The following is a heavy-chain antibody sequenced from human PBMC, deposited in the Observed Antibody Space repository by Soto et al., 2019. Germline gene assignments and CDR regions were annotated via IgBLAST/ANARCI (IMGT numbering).Heavy chain of an antibody. J-gene: IGHJ4*02. D-gene: IGHD4-17*01. CDR2: ISARGRST. Sequence: EVQLLESGGGLVQPGGSLRLSCTASGFTFSSYDMNWVRQAPGKGLEWVSSISARGRSTHYADSVKGRFTISRDNSKNTMYLQMNSLRDEDTAVYYCTKEPTATVNCDYWGQGTLVTSPQ. CDR3: TKEPTATVNCDY. CDR1: GFTFSSYD. V-gene: IGHV3-23*01.